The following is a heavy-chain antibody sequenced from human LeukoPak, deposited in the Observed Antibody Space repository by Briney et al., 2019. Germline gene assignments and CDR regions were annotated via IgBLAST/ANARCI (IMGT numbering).Heavy chain of an antibody. J-gene: IGHJ2*01. D-gene: IGHD3-22*01. CDR1: GGSISSYY. CDR2: IYYSGST. CDR3: ARHRDDYYDSSGYNWYFDL. V-gene: IGHV4-59*08. Sequence: SETLSLTCTVSGGSISSYYWSWIRQPPGKGLEWIGYIYYSGSTNYNPSLKSRVTISVDTSKNQFSLKLSPVTAADTAVYYCARHRDDYYDSSGYNWYFDLWGRGTLVTVSS.